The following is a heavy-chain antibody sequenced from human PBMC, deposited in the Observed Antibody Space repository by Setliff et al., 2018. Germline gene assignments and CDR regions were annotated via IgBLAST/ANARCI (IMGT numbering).Heavy chain of an antibody. J-gene: IGHJ4*02. CDR3: ARRETYYNFWSGYYAY. D-gene: IGHD3-3*01. CDR2: INQSGST. V-gene: IGHV4-34*01. Sequence: SETLSLTCGGYGGSLSDYYWSWIRQPPGKGLEWIGEINQSGSTTYNPSLKGRVTISMDTSKNQFSLKLSSVTAADTAVYYCARRETYYNFWSGYYAYWGQGTLVTVSS. CDR1: GGSLSDYY.